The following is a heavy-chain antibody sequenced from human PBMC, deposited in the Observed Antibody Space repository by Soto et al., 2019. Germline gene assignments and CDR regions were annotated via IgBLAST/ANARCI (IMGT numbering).Heavy chain of an antibody. CDR2: ISYDGSNK. V-gene: IGHV3-30*18. D-gene: IGHD2-2*03. CDR3: AKDLGIVVVPAAISWFDP. J-gene: IGHJ5*02. Sequence: GGSLRLSCAASGFTFSNYGMHWVRQAPGKGLEWVAVISYDGSNKYYADSVKGRFTISRDNSKNTLYLQMNSLRAEDTAVYFCAKDLGIVVVPAAISWFDPWGQGTLVTVSS. CDR1: GFTFSNYG.